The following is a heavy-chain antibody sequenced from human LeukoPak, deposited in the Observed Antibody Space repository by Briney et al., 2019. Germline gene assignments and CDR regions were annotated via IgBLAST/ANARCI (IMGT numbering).Heavy chain of an antibody. Sequence: SETLSLTCTVSGGSISSSSYYWGWIRQPPGKGLEWIGSIYYSGSTYYNPSLKSRVTISVDTSKNQFSLKLSSVTAADTAVYYCARDGYFDWLFLDYFDYWGQGTLVTVSS. D-gene: IGHD3-9*01. V-gene: IGHV4-39*07. CDR1: GGSISSSSYY. CDR2: IYYSGST. J-gene: IGHJ4*02. CDR3: ARDGYFDWLFLDYFDY.